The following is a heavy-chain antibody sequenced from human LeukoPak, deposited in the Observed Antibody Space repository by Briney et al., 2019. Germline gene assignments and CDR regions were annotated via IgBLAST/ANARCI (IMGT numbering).Heavy chain of an antibody. CDR3: ARQTMIVVVITSFSPDAFDI. V-gene: IGHV4-39*01. CDR2: IYYSGST. J-gene: IGHJ3*02. Sequence: SETLSLTCTVSGGSISSSSYYWGWIRQPPGKGLEWIGSIYYSGSTYYNPSLKSRVTISVDTSKNQFPLKLSSVTAADTAVYYCARQTMIVVVITSFSPDAFDIWGQGTMVTVSS. CDR1: GGSISSSSYY. D-gene: IGHD3-22*01.